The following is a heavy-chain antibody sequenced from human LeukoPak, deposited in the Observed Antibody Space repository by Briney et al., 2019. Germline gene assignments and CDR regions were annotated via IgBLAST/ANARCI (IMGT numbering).Heavy chain of an antibody. J-gene: IGHJ2*01. V-gene: IGHV4-30-2*01. CDR2: VYDTGRS. CDR3: ARAYDYGGYGLMGYFDL. D-gene: IGHD4-17*01. CDR1: GASISSGDYS. Sequence: SRTLSLTCTVSGASISSGDYSWSWIRQPPGKGLEWIGYVYDTGRSFFNPSLKSRVTISLDGSKTQFSLKLTSVTAADTAVYFCARAYDYGGYGLMGYFDLWGRGTLVTVSS.